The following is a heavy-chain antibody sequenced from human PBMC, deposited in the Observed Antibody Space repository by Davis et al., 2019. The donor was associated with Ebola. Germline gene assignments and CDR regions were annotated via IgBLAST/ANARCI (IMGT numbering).Heavy chain of an antibody. Sequence: SETLSLTCTVSGGSISSYYWSWIRQPPGKGLEWIGYIHYSWCSNYNPSLKSRVSISTDTSKKQFSLRLTSVTAADTAVYYCARLVALYENSGYAYFDYWGQGNLVTVSA. J-gene: IGHJ4*02. D-gene: IGHD3-22*01. CDR1: GGSISSYY. CDR2: IHYSWCS. CDR3: ARLVALYENSGYAYFDY. V-gene: IGHV4-59*01.